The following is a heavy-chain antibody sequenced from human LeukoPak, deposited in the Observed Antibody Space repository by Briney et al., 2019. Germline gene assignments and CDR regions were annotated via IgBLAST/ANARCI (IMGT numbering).Heavy chain of an antibody. Sequence: GGSLRLSCAASGFTFSSYSMNWVRQAPGKGLEWVSSISSGSSYIYYADSVKGRFTISRDNAKNSLYLQMNSLRAEDTAVYYCARAPQGSYPTDYWGQGTLVTVSS. D-gene: IGHD1-26*01. CDR3: ARAPQGSYPTDY. V-gene: IGHV3-21*01. J-gene: IGHJ4*02. CDR2: ISSGSSYI. CDR1: GFTFSSYS.